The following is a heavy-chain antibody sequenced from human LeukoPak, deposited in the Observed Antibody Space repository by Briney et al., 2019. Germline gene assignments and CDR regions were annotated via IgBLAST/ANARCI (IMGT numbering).Heavy chain of an antibody. CDR2: IGTAGDT. D-gene: IGHD2-21*02. Sequence: PGGSLRLSCAASGFTFSSYDMHWVRQATGKGLEWVSAIGTAGDTYYPGSVKGRFTISRENAKNSLYLQMNSLRAGDAAVYYCARGRIAYCGGDCHDAFDIWGQGTMVTVSS. CDR3: ARGRIAYCGGDCHDAFDI. V-gene: IGHV3-13*01. J-gene: IGHJ3*02. CDR1: GFTFSSYD.